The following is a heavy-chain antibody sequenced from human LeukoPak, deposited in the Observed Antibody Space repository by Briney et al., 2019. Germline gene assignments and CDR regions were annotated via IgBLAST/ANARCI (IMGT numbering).Heavy chain of an antibody. D-gene: IGHD3-22*01. CDR2: ISYSGNT. CDR1: GVSISSYY. V-gene: IGHV4-59*01. J-gene: IGHJ4*02. Sequence: PSETLSLTCTVSGVSISSYYWSWIRQPPGKGLEWIGYISYSGNTNSNPSLKSRVTISVDTSKNQSSLKLSSVTAADTAVYYCARGLDYFDSSGYVDYWGQGTLVTVSS. CDR3: ARGLDYFDSSGYVDY.